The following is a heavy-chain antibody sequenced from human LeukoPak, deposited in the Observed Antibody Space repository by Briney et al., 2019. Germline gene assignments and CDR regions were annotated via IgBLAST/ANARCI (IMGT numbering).Heavy chain of an antibody. CDR3: ARAPGGYAYFDY. V-gene: IGHV4-34*01. CDR1: GGSFSGYY. CDR2: INHSGST. D-gene: IGHD5-12*01. Sequence: PSETLSLTCAVYGGSFSGYYWSWIRQPPGKGLEWIGEINHSGSTNYNPSLKSRVTISVDTSKNQFSLKLSSVTAADTAVYYCARAPGGYAYFDYWGQGTLVTVSS. J-gene: IGHJ4*02.